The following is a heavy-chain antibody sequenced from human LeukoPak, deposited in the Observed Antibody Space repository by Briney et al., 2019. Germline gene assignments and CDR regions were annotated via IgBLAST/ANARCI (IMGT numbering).Heavy chain of an antibody. V-gene: IGHV3-33*01. CDR1: GFTFNTYG. J-gene: IGHJ1*01. Sequence: PGGSLRLSCAASGFTFNTYGMHWVRQGPGKGLEWVALIWYDGSKIYYADSVKGRFTISRDNSKNTLYLQMNSLRVEDTALYYCARDLNNVVGTAQHWGQGTLVTVSS. CDR2: IWYDGSKI. D-gene: IGHD2-2*01. CDR3: ARDLNNVVGTAQH.